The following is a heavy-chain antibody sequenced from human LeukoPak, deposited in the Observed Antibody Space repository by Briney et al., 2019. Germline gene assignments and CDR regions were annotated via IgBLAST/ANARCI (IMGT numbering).Heavy chain of an antibody. V-gene: IGHV3-30*02. Sequence: GGSLRLSCAVSGFTFSSYGMHWVRQAPGKGLEWVAFIRYDGSNQYYADSVKGRFTISRDNSKNTLYLQMNSLRAADTAVYYCAKDPTHYRVWDDYDSTVLSYWGQGTLVTVSS. CDR2: IRYDGSNQ. D-gene: IGHD3-22*01. CDR1: GFTFSSYG. CDR3: AKDPTHYRVWDDYDSTVLSY. J-gene: IGHJ4*02.